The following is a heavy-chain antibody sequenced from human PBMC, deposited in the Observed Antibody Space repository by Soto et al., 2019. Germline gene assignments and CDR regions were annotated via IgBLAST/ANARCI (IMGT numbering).Heavy chain of an antibody. D-gene: IGHD2-2*01. CDR2: INHSGST. Sequence: PSETLSLTCAVYGGSFSGYYWTWIRQPPGTGLEWIGEINHSGSTNYNPSLKSRVTISVDTSKNQFSLKLTSVTAADTAVYYCAREYCSSTSCLNWFDPWGQGTLVTVSS. CDR1: GGSFSGYY. V-gene: IGHV4-34*01. J-gene: IGHJ5*02. CDR3: AREYCSSTSCLNWFDP.